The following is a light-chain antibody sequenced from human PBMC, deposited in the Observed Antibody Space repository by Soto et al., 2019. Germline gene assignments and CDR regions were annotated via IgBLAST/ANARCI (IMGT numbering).Light chain of an antibody. Sequence: QSVLTQPASVSGSPGQSITISCTGTSSDVGGYNYVSWYQQHPGMAPKLMIYAVSNRPSGVSNRFSGSKSGNTASLTISGLQAEDEAHYYCSSYASSSSPHVVFGGGTKVTVL. CDR1: SSDVGGYNY. J-gene: IGLJ2*01. CDR2: AVS. CDR3: SSYASSSSPHVV. V-gene: IGLV2-14*01.